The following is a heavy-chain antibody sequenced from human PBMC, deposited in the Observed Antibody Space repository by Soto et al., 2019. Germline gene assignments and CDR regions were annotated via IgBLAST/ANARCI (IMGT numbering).Heavy chain of an antibody. Sequence: QVQLVQSGAEVKTPGSSVKVSCKASGGFFNTYAITWVRQAPGQGLEWMGAIIPMSNTAHYAQNFRNRVTITAEGSTSTAYMELSSLRSEDTAVYYCAMRAYLISDGSKRGYYGMDVGGQAPTVTVSS. V-gene: IGHV1-69*12. D-gene: IGHD2-21*01. CDR1: GGFFNTYA. CDR3: AMRAYLISDGSKRGYYGMDV. J-gene: IGHJ6*02. CDR2: IIPMSNTA.